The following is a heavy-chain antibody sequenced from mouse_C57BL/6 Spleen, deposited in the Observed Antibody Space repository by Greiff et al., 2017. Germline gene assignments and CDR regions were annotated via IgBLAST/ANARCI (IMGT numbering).Heavy chain of an antibody. CDR1: GYTFTDYE. Sequence: QVQLQQSGAELVRPGASVTLSCKASGYTFTDYEMHWVKQTPVHGLEWIGAIDPETGGTAYNQKFKGKAIRTADKSASTAYMELRSLTSEVSAVYYGTRLGDYGSSHAWFAYWGQGTLVTVSA. V-gene: IGHV1-15*01. J-gene: IGHJ3*01. CDR3: TRLGDYGSSHAWFAY. CDR2: IDPETGGT. D-gene: IGHD1-1*01.